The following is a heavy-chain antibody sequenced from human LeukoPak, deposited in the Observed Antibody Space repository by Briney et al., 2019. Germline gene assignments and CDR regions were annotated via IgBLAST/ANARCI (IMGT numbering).Heavy chain of an antibody. CDR2: IYYSGST. CDR3: ARDHNWNWFDP. CDR1: GGSISSGDYY. V-gene: IGHV4-30-4*08. J-gene: IGHJ5*02. Sequence: SETLSLTCTVSGGSISSGDYYWSWIRQPPGKGLEWIGYIYYSGSTYYNPSLKSRVTISVDTSKNQFSLKLSSVTAADTAVYYCARDHNWNWFDPWGQGTLVTVPS. D-gene: IGHD1-20*01.